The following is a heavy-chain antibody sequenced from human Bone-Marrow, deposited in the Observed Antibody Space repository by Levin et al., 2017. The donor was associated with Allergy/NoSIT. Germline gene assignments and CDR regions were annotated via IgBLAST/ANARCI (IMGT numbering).Heavy chain of an antibody. CDR2: ISYDGSNK. CDR3: AKDGPGDGTAMMDV. Sequence: GGSLRLSCAASGFTFSSYGMHWVRQAPGKGLEWVAVISYDGSNKYYADSVKGRFTISRDNSKNTLYLQMNSLRAEDTAVYYCAKDGPGDGTAMMDVWGQGTTVTVSS. CDR1: GFTFSSYG. V-gene: IGHV3-30*18. J-gene: IGHJ6*02. D-gene: IGHD1-1*01.